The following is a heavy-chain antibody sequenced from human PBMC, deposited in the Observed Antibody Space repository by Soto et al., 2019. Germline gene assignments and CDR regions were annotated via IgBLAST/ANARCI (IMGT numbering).Heavy chain of an antibody. V-gene: IGHV1-46*01. D-gene: IGHD2-15*01. Sequence: XSVKGSCNASGYLFSAYSMHWVRLAPGQGLEWMGVVNPSGGSTKYAQNFQGRVTMTRDTSTTTIYMELSSLRSDDTAIYYCAREENCSGGTCYSEYFHRWGQGTLVTVSS. CDR2: VNPSGGST. CDR1: GYLFSAYS. J-gene: IGHJ1*01. CDR3: AREENCSGGTCYSEYFHR.